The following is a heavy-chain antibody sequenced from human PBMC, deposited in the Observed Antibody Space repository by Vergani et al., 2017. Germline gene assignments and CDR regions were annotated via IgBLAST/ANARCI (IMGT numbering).Heavy chain of an antibody. D-gene: IGHD1-7*01. Sequence: QITLKESGPTLVKPTQTLTLTCTFSGFSLNTRGVSVAWIRQPPGKALDWLALIYWNDAQHYSPSLNNRVTITKDTSKNQVVLTMTNMDYVDTGTYYCVYGKTECGTTGCFYPFYDYYYMDVWGKGATVTVSS. CDR1: GFSLNTRGVS. CDR2: IYWNDAQ. V-gene: IGHV2-5*04. J-gene: IGHJ6*03. CDR3: VYGKTECGTTGCFYPFYDYYYMDV.